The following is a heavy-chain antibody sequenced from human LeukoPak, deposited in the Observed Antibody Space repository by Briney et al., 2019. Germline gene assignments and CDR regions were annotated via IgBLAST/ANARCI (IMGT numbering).Heavy chain of an antibody. V-gene: IGHV4-38-2*02. CDR3: AKNRDSGWYIRIDAFDI. D-gene: IGHD6-19*01. CDR2: INHSGST. J-gene: IGHJ3*02. Sequence: SETLSLTCNVFGYSISSAYSWGWIRQPPGKGLEWIGEINHSGSTNYNPSLKSRVTISVDTSKNQFSLKLSSVTAADTAVYYCAKNRDSGWYIRIDAFDIWGQGTMVTVSS. CDR1: GYSISSAYS.